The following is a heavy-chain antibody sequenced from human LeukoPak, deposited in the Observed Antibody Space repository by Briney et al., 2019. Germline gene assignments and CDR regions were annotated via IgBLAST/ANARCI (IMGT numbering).Heavy chain of an antibody. V-gene: IGHV3-30-3*01. CDR1: GFTFSSYA. Sequence: PGRSLRLSCAASGFTFSSYAMHWVRQAPGEGLEWVAVTSYDGGNKYYADSVKGRFTISRDNSKNTLYLQMNSLRAEDTAVYYCAREVTTGHYYFDYWGQGTLVTVSS. D-gene: IGHD1-14*01. CDR2: TSYDGGNK. CDR3: AREVTTGHYYFDY. J-gene: IGHJ4*02.